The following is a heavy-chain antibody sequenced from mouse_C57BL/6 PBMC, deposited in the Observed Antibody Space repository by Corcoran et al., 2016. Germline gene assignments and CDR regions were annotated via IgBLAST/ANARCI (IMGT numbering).Heavy chain of an antibody. V-gene: IGHV9-3*01. CDR3: ARSGGNYFDY. Sequence: QIQLVQSGPELKKPGETVKISCKASGYTFTTYGMSWVKQAPGKGLKWMGWINTYSGVPTYADDFKGRFAFSLETSASTAYLQINNLKNEDTATYFCARSGGNYFDYWGQGTTLTVSS. CDR2: INTYSGVP. D-gene: IGHD3-1*01. J-gene: IGHJ2*01. CDR1: GYTFTTYG.